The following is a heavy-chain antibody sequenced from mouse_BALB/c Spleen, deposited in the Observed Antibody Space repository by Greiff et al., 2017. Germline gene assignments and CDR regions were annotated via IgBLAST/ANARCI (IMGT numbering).Heavy chain of an antibody. CDR3: TREGVRAMDY. D-gene: IGHD2-14*01. CDR2: IYPGNVNT. CDR1: GYTFTSYY. V-gene: IGHV1S56*01. J-gene: IGHJ4*01. Sequence: QVQLQQSGPELVKPGASVRISCKASGYTFTSYYIHWVKQRPGQGLEWIGWIYPGNVNTKYNEKFKGKATLTVDKSSSTAYMQLSSLTSEDSAVYYCTREGVRAMDYWGQGTSVTVAS.